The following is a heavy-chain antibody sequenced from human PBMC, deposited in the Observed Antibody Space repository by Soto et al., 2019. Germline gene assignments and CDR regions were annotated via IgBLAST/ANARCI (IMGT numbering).Heavy chain of an antibody. D-gene: IGHD3-22*01. CDR3: ARGYDSSGYYYNDAFDI. CDR2: MNPNSGNT. CDR1: GYTFTSYD. J-gene: IGHJ3*02. Sequence: QVQLVQSGAEVKKPGASVKVSCKASGYTFTSYDINWVRQATGQGLEWMGWMNPNSGNTGYAQKFQGRVTMTRNTSISTAYMELSSLRSEDTAVYYCARGYDSSGYYYNDAFDIWGQGTMVTVSS. V-gene: IGHV1-8*01.